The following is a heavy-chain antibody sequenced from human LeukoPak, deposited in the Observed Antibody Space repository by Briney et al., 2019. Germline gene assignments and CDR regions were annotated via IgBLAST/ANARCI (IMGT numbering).Heavy chain of an antibody. V-gene: IGHV4-61*02. D-gene: IGHD4-17*01. J-gene: IGHJ4*02. CDR2: IYSSGST. Sequence: PSETLFLTCAVSGGSISISSYYWSWIRQPAGKGLEWIGRIYSSGSTNYNPSLKSRVTMSVDMSKNQFSLELTSVTAADTAIYYCAREYGDFDYWGQGTLVTVSS. CDR3: AREYGDFDY. CDR1: GGSISISSYY.